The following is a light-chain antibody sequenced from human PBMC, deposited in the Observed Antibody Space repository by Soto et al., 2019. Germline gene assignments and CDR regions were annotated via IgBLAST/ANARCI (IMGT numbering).Light chain of an antibody. CDR3: SSYAGSNNFEV. V-gene: IGLV2-8*01. CDR1: SSDVGGYNY. Sequence: QSALTQPPSASGSPGQSVTISCTGTSSDVGGYNYVSWYQQHPGKAPKLMIYEVSKRPSGVPDRFSGSKSGNTASLTVSGLQAEDEADYYCSSYAGSNNFEVFGGGTKVPS. CDR2: EVS. J-gene: IGLJ2*01.